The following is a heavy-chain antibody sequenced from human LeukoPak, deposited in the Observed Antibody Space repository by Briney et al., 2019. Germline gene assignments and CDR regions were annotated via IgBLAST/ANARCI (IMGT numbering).Heavy chain of an antibody. Sequence: SETLSLTCSVPGVYITSHFWSWIGQPSRKGLEWVGYIHYCGSSNYNPSLMSRVTLQVDTPMNHFSLKLRSVTEAHSAGYFFVRPSGDARGWNFDGCGRRTLVTASS. CDR2: IHYCGSS. J-gene: IGHJ2*01. CDR1: GVYITSHF. D-gene: IGHD7-27*01. V-gene: IGHV4-59*11. CDR3: VRPSGDARGWNFDG.